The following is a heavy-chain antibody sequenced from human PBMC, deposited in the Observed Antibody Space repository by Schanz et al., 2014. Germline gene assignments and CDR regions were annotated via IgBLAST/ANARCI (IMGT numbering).Heavy chain of an antibody. CDR3: AKSLESCPGGRCSRGYFDY. J-gene: IGHJ4*02. V-gene: IGHV3-23*01. CDR1: GFSFSSYA. D-gene: IGHD2-8*02. CDR2: MNESHSTI. Sequence: EVQLLESGGGLVEPGGSLRLSCAASGFSFSSYAMGWVRQARGKGLEWVSAMNESHSTIYYADSVRGRFTISRDNAENTLFLQMNSLRAEDTAVYYCAKSLESCPGGRCSRGYFDYWGQGTLVTVSS.